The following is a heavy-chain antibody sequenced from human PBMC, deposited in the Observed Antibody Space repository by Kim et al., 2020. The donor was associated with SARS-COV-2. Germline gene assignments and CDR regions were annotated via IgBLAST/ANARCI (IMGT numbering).Heavy chain of an antibody. CDR1: GFTFSDYY. CDR3: ARVVRGGYSYGYEDY. J-gene: IGHJ4*02. V-gene: IGHV3-11*06. D-gene: IGHD5-18*01. CDR2: ISSSSSYT. Sequence: GGSLRLSCAASGFTFSDYYMSWIRQAPGKGLEWVSYISSSSSYTNYADSVKGRFTISRDNAKNSLYLQMNSLRAEDTAVYYCARVVRGGYSYGYEDYWGQGTLVTVSS.